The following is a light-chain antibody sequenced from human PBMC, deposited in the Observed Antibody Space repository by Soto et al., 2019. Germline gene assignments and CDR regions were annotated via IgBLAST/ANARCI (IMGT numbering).Light chain of an antibody. Sequence: QSVLPQPASVSGSPGQSITISCTGTSSDVGGYNYVSWYQQHPGKAPKPMIYEVSNRPSGVSNRFSGSKSGNTASLTISGLQAEDEADYYCSSYTSSSTQVFGTGTKVTVL. J-gene: IGLJ1*01. CDR1: SSDVGGYNY. CDR2: EVS. CDR3: SSYTSSSTQV. V-gene: IGLV2-14*01.